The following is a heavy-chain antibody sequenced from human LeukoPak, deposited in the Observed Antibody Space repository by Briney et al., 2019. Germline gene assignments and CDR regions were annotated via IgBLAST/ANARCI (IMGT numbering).Heavy chain of an antibody. CDR1: GGSIRSYY. CDR2: IYYSGST. D-gene: IGHD3-22*01. V-gene: IGHV4-59*12. Sequence: SETLSLTCTVSGGSIRSYYWSWIRQPPGKGLEWIGYIYYSGSTNYNPSLKSRVTISVDTSKNQFSLKLSSVTAADTAVYYCARVRSYYYDSSGYYPDAFDVWGQGTVVTVSS. CDR3: ARVRSYYYDSSGYYPDAFDV. J-gene: IGHJ3*01.